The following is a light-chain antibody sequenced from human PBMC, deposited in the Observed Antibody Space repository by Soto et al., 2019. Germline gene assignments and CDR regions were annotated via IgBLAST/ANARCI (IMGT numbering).Light chain of an antibody. CDR2: DVN. CDR1: SSDVGGYNY. V-gene: IGLV2-8*01. CDR3: SSYAGSNGVV. Sequence: QSVLTQPPSASGSPGQSVTISCTETSSDVGGYNYVSWYQQHPGKAPKLMIYDVNKRPPGVPDRFSGSKSGNTASLTVSGLQAEDEADYYCSSYAGSNGVVFGGGTKLTVL. J-gene: IGLJ2*01.